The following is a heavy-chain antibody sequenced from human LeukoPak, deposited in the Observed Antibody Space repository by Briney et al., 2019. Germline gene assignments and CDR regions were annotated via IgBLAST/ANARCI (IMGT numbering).Heavy chain of an antibody. J-gene: IGHJ4*02. CDR2: IYSGGST. D-gene: IGHD1-26*01. CDR1: GVTVSSNY. CDR3: ARLLQRYFDY. Sequence: GGSLRLSCAASGVTVSSNYMSWVRRAPGKGLEWVSVIYSGGSTYYADSVKGRFTISRDNSKNTLYLQMNSLRAEDTAVYYCARLLQRYFDYWGQGTLVTVSS. V-gene: IGHV3-53*01.